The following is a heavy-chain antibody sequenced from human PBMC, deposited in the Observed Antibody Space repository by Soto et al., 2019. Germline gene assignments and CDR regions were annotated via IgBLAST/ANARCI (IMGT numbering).Heavy chain of an antibody. V-gene: IGHV4-34*01. J-gene: IGHJ5*02. CDR1: GGSFSGYY. CDR3: ARVVSSGYRWFDP. D-gene: IGHD3-22*01. CDR2: VSHSGRV. Sequence: QVQLQQWGAGLLTPSGTLSLTCGVYGGSFSGYYWSWIRQPPGKGLEWIGEVSHSGRVNANPSLKSRLTISVDTSKKQFSLKLISVTAADTAVYYCARVVSSGYRWFDPWSLGTPVIVSS.